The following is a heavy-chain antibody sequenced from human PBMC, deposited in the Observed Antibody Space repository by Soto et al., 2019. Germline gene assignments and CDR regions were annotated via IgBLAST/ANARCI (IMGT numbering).Heavy chain of an antibody. CDR2: ISYDGSNK. CDR3: ARDQGGYDWRVIWY. D-gene: IGHD5-12*01. CDR1: GFTFSSYA. Sequence: SLRLSCAASGFTFSSYAMHWVRQAPGKGLEWVAVISYDGSNKYYADSVKGRFTISRDNSKNTLYLQMNSLRAEDTAVYYCARDQGGYDWRVIWYWGQGTPVTVPS. V-gene: IGHV3-30-3*01. J-gene: IGHJ4*02.